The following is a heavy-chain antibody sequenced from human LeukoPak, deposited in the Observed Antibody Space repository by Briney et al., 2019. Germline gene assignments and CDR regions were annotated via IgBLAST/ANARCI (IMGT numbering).Heavy chain of an antibody. J-gene: IGHJ6*03. CDR2: ISGSGGST. V-gene: IGHV3-23*01. D-gene: IGHD6-13*01. Sequence: GGSLRLSCAASGFTFSSYAMSWVRQAPGKGLEWVSPISGSGGSTYYADAVKGLFTICRDNSKNTLYLQMNSLRAEDTAVYYCAKGGRGAAAADYYYYYMDVWGKGTTVTVSS. CDR1: GFTFSSYA. CDR3: AKGGRGAAAADYYYYYMDV.